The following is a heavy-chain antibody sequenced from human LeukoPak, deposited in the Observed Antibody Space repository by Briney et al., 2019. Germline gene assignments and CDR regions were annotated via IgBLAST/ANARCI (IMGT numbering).Heavy chain of an antibody. CDR2: ISYDGSNK. V-gene: IGHV3-30-3*01. J-gene: IGHJ4*02. Sequence: GGSLRLSCAASGFTFSSYAMHWVRQVPGKGLEWVAVISYDGSNKYYADSVKGRFTISRDNSKNTLYLQMNSLRAEDTAVYYCATDYPPSHSSGWYGHYWGQGTLATVSS. CDR3: ATDYPPSHSSGWYGHY. CDR1: GFTFSSYA. D-gene: IGHD6-19*01.